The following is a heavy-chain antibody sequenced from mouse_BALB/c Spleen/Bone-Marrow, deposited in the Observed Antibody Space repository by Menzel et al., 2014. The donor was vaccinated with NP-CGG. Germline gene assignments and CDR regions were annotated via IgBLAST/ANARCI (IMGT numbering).Heavy chain of an antibody. Sequence: EVHLVESGGDLVKPGGSLKLSCAASGFTFSNYGMSWVRQTPDKRLEWVATISSGGSYTYYPDSVKGRFTISRDNAKNTLHLQMSSPKSEDTAMYYCARRDGGPMDYWGQGTSVTVSS. CDR1: GFTFSNYG. CDR2: ISSGGSYT. J-gene: IGHJ4*01. CDR3: ARRDGGPMDY. V-gene: IGHV5-6*01. D-gene: IGHD2-3*01.